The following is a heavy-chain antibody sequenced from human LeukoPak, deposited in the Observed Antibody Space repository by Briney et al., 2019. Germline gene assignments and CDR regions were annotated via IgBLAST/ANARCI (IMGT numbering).Heavy chain of an antibody. V-gene: IGHV3-23*01. CDR1: GFTFSIYG. CDR3: AKDAKVVATSGGRYFDY. J-gene: IGHJ4*02. Sequence: GGSLRLSCAASGFTFSIYGMNWVRQSPGKGLEWVSAISGSGGSTYYADSVKGRFTISRDNSKNTLYLQMNSLRAEDTAVYYCAKDAKVVATSGGRYFDYWGQGTLVTVSS. CDR2: ISGSGGST. D-gene: IGHD5-12*01.